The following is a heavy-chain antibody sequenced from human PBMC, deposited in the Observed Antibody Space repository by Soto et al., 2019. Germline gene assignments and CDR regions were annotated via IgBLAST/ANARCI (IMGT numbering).Heavy chain of an antibody. J-gene: IGHJ6*02. CDR2: IIPIFGTA. Sequence: QVQLVQSGAEVKKPGSSVKVSCKASGGTFSSYAISWVRQAPGQGLEWMGGIIPIFGTANYAQKFQGRVTITADESTSTAYMELSSLRSEDTAVYYCARRVGATTIYYYYGMDVWGQGTTVTVSS. D-gene: IGHD1-26*01. V-gene: IGHV1-69*12. CDR1: GGTFSSYA. CDR3: ARRVGATTIYYYYGMDV.